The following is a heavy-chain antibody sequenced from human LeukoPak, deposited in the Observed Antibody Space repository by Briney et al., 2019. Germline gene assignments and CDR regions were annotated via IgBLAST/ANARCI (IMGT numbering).Heavy chain of an antibody. CDR3: ARDRLRGAFDI. J-gene: IGHJ3*02. CDR1: GFTFSSYS. CDR2: ISSSSSYI. V-gene: IGHV3-21*01. Sequence: PGGSLRLSCAASGFTFSSYSMNWVRQAPGKGLEWVSSISSSSSYIYYADSVKGRFTTSRDNAKNSLYLQMNSLRAEDTAVYYCARDRLRGAFDIWGQGTMVTVSS.